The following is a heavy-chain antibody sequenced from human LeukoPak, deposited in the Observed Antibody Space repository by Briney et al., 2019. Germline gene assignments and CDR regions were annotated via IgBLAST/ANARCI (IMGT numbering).Heavy chain of an antibody. CDR1: GFTFNRYW. J-gene: IGHJ4*02. Sequence: GGSLRLSCAASGFTFNRYWMSWVRQAPGKGLEWVANIKQDGSEKYYVDSVKGRFTISRDNAKNSLYLQMNSLRAEDTAVYYCARDPGSSGWRFDYWGQGTLVTVSS. V-gene: IGHV3-7*01. CDR2: IKQDGSEK. CDR3: ARDPGSSGWRFDY. D-gene: IGHD6-19*01.